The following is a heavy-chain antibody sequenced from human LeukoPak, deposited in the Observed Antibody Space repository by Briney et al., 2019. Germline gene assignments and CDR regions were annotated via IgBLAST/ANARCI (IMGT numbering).Heavy chain of an antibody. CDR1: GGTFISYA. V-gene: IGHV1-69*04. J-gene: IGHJ4*02. CDR3: ASTPPLDY. D-gene: IGHD3-16*02. CDR2: IIPILGIA. Sequence: SVKVSCKASGGTFISYAISWVRQAPGQGLEWMGRIIPILGIANYAQKFQGRVTITAHKSTSTAYMELSSLRSEDTAVYYCASTPPLDYWGQGTLVTVSS.